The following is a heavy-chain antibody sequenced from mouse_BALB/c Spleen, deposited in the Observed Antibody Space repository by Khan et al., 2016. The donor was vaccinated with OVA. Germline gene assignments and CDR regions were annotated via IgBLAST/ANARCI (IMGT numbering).Heavy chain of an antibody. CDR3: ARSVTITTVVATDFDY. V-gene: IGHV3-2*02. D-gene: IGHD1-1*01. CDR2: ISYSGRT. CDR1: GYSITSDYA. J-gene: IGHJ2*01. Sequence: EVQLQESGPGLVKPSQSLSLTCTVTGYSITSDYAWNWIRQFPGNKLEWMGYISYSGRTSYNPSLKSLISITRDTSKNQFFLQLNSVTTEDTATYYCARSVTITTVVATDFDYWGQGTTLTVSS.